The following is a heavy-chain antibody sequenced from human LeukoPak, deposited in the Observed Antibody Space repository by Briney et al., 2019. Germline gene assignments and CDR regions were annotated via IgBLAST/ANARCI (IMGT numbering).Heavy chain of an antibody. Sequence: PGGSLRLSCAASGFTFSSYGMHWVRQAPGKGLDWVAFIHHDGSNKYYADSVKGRFTISRDNAKNSLYLQMNSLRAEDTAVYYCARDSGDIVVVPAIEEPYYFDYWGQGTLVTVSS. V-gene: IGHV3-30*02. CDR3: ARDSGDIVVVPAIEEPYYFDY. D-gene: IGHD2-2*01. J-gene: IGHJ4*02. CDR2: IHHDGSNK. CDR1: GFTFSSYG.